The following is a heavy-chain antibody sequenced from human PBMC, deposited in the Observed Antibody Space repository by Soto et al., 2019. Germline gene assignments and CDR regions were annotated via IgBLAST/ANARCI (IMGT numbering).Heavy chain of an antibody. D-gene: IGHD6-19*01. J-gene: IGHJ4*02. CDR2: ISSDGRDE. Sequence: PGGSLRLSCAASGVTFSSYAMHWVRQAPGKGLEWVAGISSDGRDEHYADFVKGSFTISRDNAKNTLYLHMNSLRGEDTAVYYCARDHRQVADYYFDYWGQGALVTVAS. V-gene: IGHV3-30*04. CDR1: GVTFSSYA. CDR3: ARDHRQVADYYFDY.